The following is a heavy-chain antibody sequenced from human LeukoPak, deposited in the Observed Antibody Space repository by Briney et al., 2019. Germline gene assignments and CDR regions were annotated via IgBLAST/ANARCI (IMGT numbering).Heavy chain of an antibody. J-gene: IGHJ6*03. D-gene: IGHD3-3*01. CDR2: MNPNSGNT. CDR3: ARDRLRFSVWLSTHSDYYYYMDV. Sequence: GASVKVSCKASGYTFTSYDINWLRQATGQGLEWMGWMNPNSGNTGYAQKFQGRVTMTRNTSISTAYMELSSLRSEDTAVYYCARDRLRFSVWLSTHSDYYYYMDVWGKGTTVTVSS. V-gene: IGHV1-8*01. CDR1: GYTFTSYD.